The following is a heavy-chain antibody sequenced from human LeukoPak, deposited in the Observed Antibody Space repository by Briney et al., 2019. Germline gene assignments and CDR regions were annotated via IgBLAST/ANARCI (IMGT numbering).Heavy chain of an antibody. CDR2: IYSGGST. CDR1: GFTVSSNY. CDR3: ARERKYDSNFDY. D-gene: IGHD1-1*01. V-gene: IGHV3-53*01. J-gene: IGHJ4*02. Sequence: PGGSLRLSCAASGFTVSSNYMSWVRQAPGKGLEWVSVIYSGGSTYYADSVKGRFTISRDNSKNTLYLQMNSLRAEDTAVYYCARERKYDSNFDYWGQGTLVTVSS.